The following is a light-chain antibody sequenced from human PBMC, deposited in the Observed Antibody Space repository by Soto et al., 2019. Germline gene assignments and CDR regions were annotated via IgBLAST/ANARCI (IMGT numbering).Light chain of an antibody. Sequence: QSALTQPASVSGSPGQSITFSCTGTSSDVGGYNYVSWYQQHPGKAPKLIIYDVSNRPSGVSNRFSGSKSGSTASLTISGLQAEDEADYYCSSYTSSSTRVFGGGTKVTVL. CDR3: SSYTSSSTRV. CDR1: SSDVGGYNY. V-gene: IGLV2-14*01. CDR2: DVS. J-gene: IGLJ3*02.